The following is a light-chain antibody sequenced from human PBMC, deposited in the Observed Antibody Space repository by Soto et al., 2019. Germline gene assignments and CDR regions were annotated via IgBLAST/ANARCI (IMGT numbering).Light chain of an antibody. CDR3: HQYVSSPLT. V-gene: IGKV3-20*01. Sequence: EIVLTQSPGTLSLSPGEGATVSCRASQSVNSNRLAWFQQKPGQAPRLLIHDASRRATGIPDRFSGSGSGTDFTLSISRLEPDDFAVYYCHQYVSSPLTFGQGTKLEIK. CDR2: DAS. J-gene: IGKJ2*01. CDR1: QSVNSNR.